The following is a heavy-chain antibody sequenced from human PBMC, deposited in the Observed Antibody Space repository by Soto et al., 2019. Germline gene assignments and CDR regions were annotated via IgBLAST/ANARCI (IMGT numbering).Heavy chain of an antibody. V-gene: IGHV3-21*01. Sequence: GSLRLSCAASGFTFSSYSMNWVSQAPGKGLEWVSSISSSSSYIYYADSVKGRFTISRDNAKNSLYLQMNSLRAEDTAVYYCARDATLPGYSSGWYVNFYGMDVWGQGTTVTVSS. J-gene: IGHJ6*02. CDR1: GFTFSSYS. CDR2: ISSSSSYI. D-gene: IGHD6-19*01. CDR3: ARDATLPGYSSGWYVNFYGMDV.